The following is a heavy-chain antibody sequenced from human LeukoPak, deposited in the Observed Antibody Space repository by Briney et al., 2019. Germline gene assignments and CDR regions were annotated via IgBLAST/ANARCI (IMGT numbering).Heavy chain of an antibody. CDR3: ARASGGYFDY. CDR1: GFTFSSYW. Sequence: GSLRLSCAASGFTFSSYWMSWVRQAPGMGLELVANIKEDGSEKYYVDSVKGRFTISRDNARNSLYLQLNSLRAGDTAVYYCARASGGYFDYWGQGTLVTVSS. V-gene: IGHV3-7*01. D-gene: IGHD4-23*01. J-gene: IGHJ4*02. CDR2: IKEDGSEK.